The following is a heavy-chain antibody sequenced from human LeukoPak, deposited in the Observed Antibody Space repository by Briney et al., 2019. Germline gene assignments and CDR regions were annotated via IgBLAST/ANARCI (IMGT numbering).Heavy chain of an antibody. CDR3: ARVAVTTVYYYYMDV. CDR2: INHSGST. CDR1: GGSFSGYY. D-gene: IGHD1/OR15-1a*01. Sequence: SETLSLTCAVYGGSFSGYYWSWIRQPPGKGLGWIGEINHSGSTNYNPSLKSRVTISVDTSKNQFSLKLSSVTAADTAVYYCARVAVTTVYYYYMDVWGKGTTVTVSS. V-gene: IGHV4-34*01. J-gene: IGHJ6*03.